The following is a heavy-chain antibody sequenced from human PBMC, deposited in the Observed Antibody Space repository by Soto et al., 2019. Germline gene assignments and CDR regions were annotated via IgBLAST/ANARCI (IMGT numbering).Heavy chain of an antibody. CDR3: ATGGISYEA. J-gene: IGHJ5*02. V-gene: IGHV1-69*13. Sequence: SVKFSCTASGRTFSSSAINWVRQAPGQGLEWMGGIIPIFGTANYAQKFQGRVTITADESTSTAYMELSSLRSEDTAVYYCATGGISYEAWGQGTLVTVSS. CDR1: GRTFSSSA. CDR2: IIPIFGTA. D-gene: IGHD5-12*01.